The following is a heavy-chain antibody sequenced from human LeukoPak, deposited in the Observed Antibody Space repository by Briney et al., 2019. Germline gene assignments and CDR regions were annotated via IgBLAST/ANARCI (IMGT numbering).Heavy chain of an antibody. CDR3: ARWPRERNRITVTNYYYYMDV. Sequence: SETLSLTCTVSGGSIRNYYWGWIRQPPGKGLEWIGYIHYSRSTNYNPSLKSRVTISVDTSKNQFSLKVSSVTAADSAVYYCARWPRERNRITVTNYYYYMDVWGRGTTVTVSS. V-gene: IGHV4-59*12. CDR1: GGSIRNYY. J-gene: IGHJ6*03. CDR2: IHYSRST. D-gene: IGHD4-11*01.